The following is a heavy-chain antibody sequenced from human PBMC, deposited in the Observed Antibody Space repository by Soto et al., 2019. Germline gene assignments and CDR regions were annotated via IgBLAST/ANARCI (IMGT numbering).Heavy chain of an antibody. CDR3: AREHRGYCSGGSCYGSFDY. D-gene: IGHD2-15*01. Sequence: ASVKVSCKASGGTSSSYAISWVRQAPGQGLEWMGGIIPIFGTANYAQKFQGRVTITADESTSTAYMELSSLRSEDTAVYYCAREHRGYCSGGSCYGSFDYWGQGTLVTVSS. CDR1: GGTSSSYA. V-gene: IGHV1-69*13. J-gene: IGHJ4*02. CDR2: IIPIFGTA.